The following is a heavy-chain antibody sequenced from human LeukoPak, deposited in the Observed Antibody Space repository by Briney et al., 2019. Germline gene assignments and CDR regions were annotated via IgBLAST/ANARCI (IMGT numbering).Heavy chain of an antibody. CDR1: GGSFSGYY. CDR3: ARQAYGSGSYYNSFDY. Sequence: PSETLSLTCAVYGGSFSGYYWSWLRQPPGKGLERIGEINHSGSTNYNPSLKSRVTISVDTSKNQFSLKLSSVTAADTAVYYCARQAYGSGSYYNSFDYWGQGTLVTVSS. CDR2: INHSGST. V-gene: IGHV4-34*01. J-gene: IGHJ4*02. D-gene: IGHD3-10*01.